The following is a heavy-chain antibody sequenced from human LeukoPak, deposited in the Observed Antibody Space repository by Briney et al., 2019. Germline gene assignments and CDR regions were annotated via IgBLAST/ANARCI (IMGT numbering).Heavy chain of an antibody. Sequence: PGGSLRLSCAASGFTFSSYAMSWVRQAPGKGLEWVSAISGSGGSTYYADSVKGRFTISRDNSKNTLYLQMNSLRAEDTAVYYCASVRSSAWFGDYFDYWGQGTLVTVSS. D-gene: IGHD3-10*01. V-gene: IGHV3-23*01. CDR1: GFTFSSYA. CDR3: ASVRSSAWFGDYFDY. J-gene: IGHJ4*02. CDR2: ISGSGGST.